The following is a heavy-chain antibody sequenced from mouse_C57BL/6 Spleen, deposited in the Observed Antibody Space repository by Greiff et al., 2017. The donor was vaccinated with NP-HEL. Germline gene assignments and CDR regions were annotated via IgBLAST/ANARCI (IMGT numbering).Heavy chain of an antibody. CDR2: IDPEDGDT. D-gene: IGHD1-1*01. Sequence: EVKLQQSGAELVRPGASVKLSCTASGFNIKDYYMHWVKQRPEQGLEWIGRIDPEDGDTEYAPKFQGKATMTADTSSNTAYLQLSSLTSEDTAVYYGTTDYYGSSPYYYAMDYWGQGTSVTVSS. CDR1: GFNIKDYY. V-gene: IGHV14-1*01. J-gene: IGHJ4*01. CDR3: TTDYYGSSPYYYAMDY.